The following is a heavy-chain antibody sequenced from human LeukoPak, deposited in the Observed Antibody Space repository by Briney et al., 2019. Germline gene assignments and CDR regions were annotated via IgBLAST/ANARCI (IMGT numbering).Heavy chain of an antibody. V-gene: IGHV3-23*01. Sequence: PGGSLRLSCAASGFTFSSYAMSWVPQAPGKGLEWVSAISGSGVSTYSADSVKGRFPISRDNSQDTLYLQMNSLRAEDTAVYYCAKCGSYYYDSSGYFAYYMDVWGKGTTVTVSS. J-gene: IGHJ6*03. CDR1: GFTFSSYA. CDR3: AKCGSYYYDSSGYFAYYMDV. CDR2: ISGSGVST. D-gene: IGHD3-22*01.